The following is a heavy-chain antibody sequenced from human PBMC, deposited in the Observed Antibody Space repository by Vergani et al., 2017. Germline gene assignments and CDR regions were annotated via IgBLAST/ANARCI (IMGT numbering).Heavy chain of an antibody. CDR3: AKAKYSSGWGKYYFDY. CDR1: GFTLSSYG. D-gene: IGHD6-19*01. V-gene: IGHV3-30*18. Sequence: QVQLVESGGGVVQPGRSLRLSCAASGFTLSSYGMHWVRPAPGKGLEWVAVISYDGSNKYYADSVKGRFTISRDNSKNTLYLQMNSRRAEDTAVYYCAKAKYSSGWGKYYFDYWGQGTLVTVSS. J-gene: IGHJ4*02. CDR2: ISYDGSNK.